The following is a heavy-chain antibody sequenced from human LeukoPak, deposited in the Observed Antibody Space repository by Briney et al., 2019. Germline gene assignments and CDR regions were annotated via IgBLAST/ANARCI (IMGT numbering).Heavy chain of an antibody. V-gene: IGHV4-59*01. J-gene: IGHJ4*02. Sequence: SETLSLTCTVSGGSISSYYWSWIRQPPGKGLEWIGYMYYSGTINYNPSLKSRVTISVDTSKNQFSLKLSPVTAADTAMYYCARAWATDYFDYWGQGTLVTVSS. CDR2: MYYSGTI. CDR1: GGSISSYY. CDR3: ARAWATDYFDY.